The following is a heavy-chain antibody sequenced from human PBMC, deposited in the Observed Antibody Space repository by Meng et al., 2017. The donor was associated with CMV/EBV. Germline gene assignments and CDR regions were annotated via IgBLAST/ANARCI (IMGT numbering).Heavy chain of an antibody. V-gene: IGHV3-23*01. Sequence: GESLKISCAASGFTFSSYAMSWVRQAPGKGLEWVSAISGSGGSTYYADSVKGRFTISRDNSKNTLYLQMNSLRAEDTAVYYCARSDCSSTSCYNYYYYGMDVWGQGTTVTVSS. CDR1: GFTFSSYA. D-gene: IGHD2-2*02. J-gene: IGHJ6*02. CDR3: ARSDCSSTSCYNYYYYGMDV. CDR2: ISGSGGST.